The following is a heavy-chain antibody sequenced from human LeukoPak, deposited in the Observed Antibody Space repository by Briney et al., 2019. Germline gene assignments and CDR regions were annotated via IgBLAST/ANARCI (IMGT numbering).Heavy chain of an antibody. CDR2: IIPIFGTA. CDR1: GGTFSSYA. J-gene: IGHJ5*02. D-gene: IGHD1-7*01. Sequence: RASVKVSCKASGGTFSSYAISWVRQAPGQGLEWMGGIIPIFGTANYAQKFQGRVTITTDESTSTAYMELGSLRSEDTAVYYCARDNYAGANWFDPWGQGTLVTVSS. CDR3: ARDNYAGANWFDP. V-gene: IGHV1-69*05.